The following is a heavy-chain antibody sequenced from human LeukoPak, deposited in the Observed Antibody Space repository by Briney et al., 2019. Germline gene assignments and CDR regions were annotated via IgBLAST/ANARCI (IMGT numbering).Heavy chain of an antibody. V-gene: IGHV4-59*01. Sequence: SETLSLTCTVSGGSISSYYWSWLRKPPGKGVEGIGNIYYSGSTNYNPSLKSRVTISVDTSKNQFSLKLSSVTAADTAVYYCTRVMSGSGSYPNYFDYWGQGTLVTVSS. CDR1: GGSISSYY. CDR3: TRVMSGSGSYPNYFDY. CDR2: IYYSGST. J-gene: IGHJ4*02. D-gene: IGHD3-10*01.